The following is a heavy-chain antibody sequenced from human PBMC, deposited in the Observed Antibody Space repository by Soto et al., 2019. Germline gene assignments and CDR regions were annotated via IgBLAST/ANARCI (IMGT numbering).Heavy chain of an antibody. D-gene: IGHD4-17*01. J-gene: IGHJ6*02. Sequence: SVKVSCKASGGTFSSYAISWVRQAPGQGLEWMGGIIPIFGTANYAQKFQGRVTITADESTSTAYMELSSLRSEDTAVYYCARTPLTTVTSYYYYYYGMDDWGQGTTVTVSS. CDR2: IIPIFGTA. V-gene: IGHV1-69*13. CDR3: ARTPLTTVTSYYYYYYGMDD. CDR1: GGTFSSYA.